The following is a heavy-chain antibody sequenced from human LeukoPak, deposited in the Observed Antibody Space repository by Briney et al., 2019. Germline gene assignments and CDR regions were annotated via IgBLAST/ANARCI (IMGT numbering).Heavy chain of an antibody. D-gene: IGHD3-10*01. J-gene: IGHJ4*02. V-gene: IGHV5-10-1*01. CDR3: ARRPYYDSRSYNDY. Sequence: GESLRISCKGSGYSFPTYWINWVRQMPGKGLEWMGRIDPSDSYTNYSPSFQGHVTISADKSSSTAHLQWSSLKASDTAMYYCARRPYYDSRSYNDYWGQGTLVTVSS. CDR2: IDPSDSYT. CDR1: GYSFPTYW.